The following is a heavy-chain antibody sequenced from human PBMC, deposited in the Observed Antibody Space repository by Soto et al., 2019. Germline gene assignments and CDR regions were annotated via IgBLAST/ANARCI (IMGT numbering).Heavy chain of an antibody. Sequence: SETLSLTCTVSGGSISSYYWSWIRQPPGKGLEWIGYIYYSGSTNYNPSLKSRVTISVDTSKNQFSLKLSSVTAADTAVYYWARDSSDRFSGWIFDYWGQGTLVTAPQ. CDR2: IYYSGST. CDR1: GGSISSYY. J-gene: IGHJ4*02. CDR3: ARDSSDRFSGWIFDY. V-gene: IGHV4-59*01. D-gene: IGHD6-19*01.